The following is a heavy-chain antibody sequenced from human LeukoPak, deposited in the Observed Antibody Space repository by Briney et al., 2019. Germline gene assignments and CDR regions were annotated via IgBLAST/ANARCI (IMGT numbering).Heavy chain of an antibody. CDR1: GGSISSYY. CDR3: AGSGDIVVVPSVFDP. CDR2: IYYSGST. V-gene: IGHV4-59*01. J-gene: IGHJ5*02. D-gene: IGHD2-2*01. Sequence: SETLSLTCTVSGGSISSYYWSWIRQPPGKGLGWIGYIYYSGSTNYNPSLKSRVTISVDTSKNQFSLKLGSVTAADTAVYYCAGSGDIVVVPSVFDPWGQGTLVTVSS.